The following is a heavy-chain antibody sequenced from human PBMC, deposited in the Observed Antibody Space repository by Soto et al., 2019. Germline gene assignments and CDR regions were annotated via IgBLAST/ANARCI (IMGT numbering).Heavy chain of an antibody. CDR2: IWYDGSNK. V-gene: IGHV3-33*01. Sequence: ESGGGVVQPGRSLRLSCAASGFTFSSYGMHWVRQAPGKGLEWVAVIWYDGSNKYYADSVKGRFTISRDNSKNTLYLQMNSLRAEDTAVYYCASISRDQYYYGMDVWGQGTTVTVSS. J-gene: IGHJ6*02. CDR1: GFTFSSYG. CDR3: ASISRDQYYYGMDV. D-gene: IGHD2-2*01.